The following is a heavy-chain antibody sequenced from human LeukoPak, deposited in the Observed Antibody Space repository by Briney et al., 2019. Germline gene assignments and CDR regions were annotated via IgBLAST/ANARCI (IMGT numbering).Heavy chain of an antibody. V-gene: IGHV3-33*06. CDR3: AKELVWGSYRYYFDY. Sequence: GGSLRLSCAASGFTFSSYGMHWVRQAPGKGLEWVAVIWYDGSNKYYADYVKGRFTISRDNSKNTLYLQMNSLRAEDTAVYYCAKELVWGSYRYYFDYWGQGTLVTVSS. D-gene: IGHD3-16*02. CDR2: IWYDGSNK. J-gene: IGHJ4*02. CDR1: GFTFSSYG.